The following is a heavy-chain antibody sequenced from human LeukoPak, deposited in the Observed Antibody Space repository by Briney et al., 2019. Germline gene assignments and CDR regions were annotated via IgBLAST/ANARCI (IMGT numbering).Heavy chain of an antibody. CDR1: GFTFGDYA. Sequence: GGSLRLSCTTSGFTFGDYAMSWFRQAPGKGLEWVGFIRSKAYGGTTEYAASVKGRFTISRDDSKSIAYLQMDSLKTEDTAVYYCARGRYCSGGSCYGARWGQGTLVTVSS. V-gene: IGHV3-49*03. J-gene: IGHJ4*02. CDR3: ARGRYCSGGSCYGAR. D-gene: IGHD2-15*01. CDR2: IRSKAYGGTT.